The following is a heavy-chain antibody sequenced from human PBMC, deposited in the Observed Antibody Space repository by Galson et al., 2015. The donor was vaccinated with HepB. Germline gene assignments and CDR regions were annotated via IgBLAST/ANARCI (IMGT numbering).Heavy chain of an antibody. CDR2: IIPIFGTA. V-gene: IGHV1-69*13. Sequence: SVKVSCKASGGTFSSYAISWVRQAPGQGLEWMGGIIPIFGTANYAQKFQGRVTITADESTSTAYMELSSLRSEDTAVYYCARGGGYCSSTSCYSHGVFDYWGQGTLVTVSS. J-gene: IGHJ4*02. CDR3: ARGGGYCSSTSCYSHGVFDY. D-gene: IGHD2-2*01. CDR1: GGTFSSYA.